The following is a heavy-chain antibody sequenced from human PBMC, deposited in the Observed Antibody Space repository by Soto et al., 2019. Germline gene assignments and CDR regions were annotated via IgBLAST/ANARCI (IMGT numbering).Heavy chain of an antibody. J-gene: IGHJ4*02. CDR2: INTDGSST. Sequence: EVQLVESGGGLVQPGGSLRPSCAVSGFPFSSFWMHWVRQAQGEGLVWVSRINTDGSSTSYADSVKGRFTISRDNAKNTLYLQMNSLRVEDTAMYYCAKRGVDTFGLSYWGQGTLVTVSS. V-gene: IGHV3-74*01. CDR3: AKRGVDTFGLSY. D-gene: IGHD3-10*01. CDR1: GFPFSSFW.